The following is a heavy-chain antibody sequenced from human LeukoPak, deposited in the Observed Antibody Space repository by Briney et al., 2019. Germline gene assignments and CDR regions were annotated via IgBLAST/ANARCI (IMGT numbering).Heavy chain of an antibody. CDR3: ARGLGYYDILTGYYYRPGGVFDY. V-gene: IGHV3-21*01. Sequence: PGGSLRLSCAASGFTFSSYSINWVRQAPGKGLEWVSSISSSSSYIYYADSVKGRFTISRDNAKNSLYLQMNSLRAEDTAVYYCARGLGYYDILTGYYYRPGGVFDYWGQGTLVTVSS. CDR2: ISSSSSYI. J-gene: IGHJ4*02. D-gene: IGHD3-9*01. CDR1: GFTFSSYS.